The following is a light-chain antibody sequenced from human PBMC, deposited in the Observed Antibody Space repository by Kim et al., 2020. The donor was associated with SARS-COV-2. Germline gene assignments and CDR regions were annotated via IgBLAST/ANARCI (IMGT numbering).Light chain of an antibody. CDR2: GAI. J-gene: IGLJ1*01. CDR1: SSNIGAGYE. V-gene: IGLV1-40*01. CDR3: QSYDNSLSGYV. Sequence: QRVTLSCAGISSNIGAGYELHWYRKHPETAPKLLIYGAINRPSGVPDRFSGSKSGTSASLAITGLQTEDEADYYCQSYDNSLSGYVFGTGTKVTVL.